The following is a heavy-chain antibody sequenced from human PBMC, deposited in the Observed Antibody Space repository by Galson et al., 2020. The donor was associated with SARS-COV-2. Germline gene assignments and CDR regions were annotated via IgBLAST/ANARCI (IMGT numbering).Heavy chain of an antibody. J-gene: IGHJ4*02. CDR1: GGSISSSRYY. D-gene: IGHD3-22*01. CDR2: ISYSGST. CDR3: ARFYYYDSSGHTPGFDY. Sequence: SETLSLTCTVSGGSISSSRYYWGWIRQPPGKGLEWIGSISYSGSTYYNPSLKSRVTISVDTSKNQFSLKLSSVTAADTAVYYCARFYYYDSSGHTPGFDYWGQGTLVTVSS. V-gene: IGHV4-39*01.